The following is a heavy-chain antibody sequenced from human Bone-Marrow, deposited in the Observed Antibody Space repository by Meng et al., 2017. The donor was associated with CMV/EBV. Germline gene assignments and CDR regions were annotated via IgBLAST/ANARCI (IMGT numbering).Heavy chain of an antibody. J-gene: IGHJ4*02. V-gene: IGHV3-48*03. D-gene: IGHD6-19*01. Sequence: GGSLRLSCAASGFTFSSYEMNWVRQAPGKGLEWVSYISSSGSTIYYADSVKGRFTISRDNAKNSLYLQMNSLRAEDTAVYYCARDLGQWLGGDYWGQGTLVTVSS. CDR1: GFTFSSYE. CDR3: ARDLGQWLGGDY. CDR2: ISSSGSTI.